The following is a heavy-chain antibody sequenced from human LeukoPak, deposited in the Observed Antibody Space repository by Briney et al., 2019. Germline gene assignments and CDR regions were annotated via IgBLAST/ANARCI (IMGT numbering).Heavy chain of an antibody. Sequence: SVKVSCKASGGTFSSYAISWVRQAPGQGLEWMGGIIPIFGTANYAQKFRGRLTMTRDMSTSTVYMELSSLRSEDTAVYYCARGSRPVYNLLTGKRYFDYWGQGTLLTVSS. CDR2: IIPIFGTA. CDR1: GGTFSSYA. D-gene: IGHD3-9*01. V-gene: IGHV1-69*05. CDR3: ARGSRPVYNLLTGKRYFDY. J-gene: IGHJ4*02.